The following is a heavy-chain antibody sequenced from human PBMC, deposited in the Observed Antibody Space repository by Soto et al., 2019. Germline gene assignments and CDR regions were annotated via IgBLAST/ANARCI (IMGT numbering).Heavy chain of an antibody. CDR3: ARELGDSSVYGRFYYGMDV. CDR2: IIPIFGTA. CDR1: GGTFSSYA. J-gene: IGHJ6*02. Sequence: SVKVSCKASGGTFSSYAISWVRQAPGQGLEWMGGIIPIFGTANYAQKFQGRVTITADESTSTAYMELSSLRSEDTAVYYCARELGDSSVYGRFYYGMDVWGQGTTVTVSS. D-gene: IGHD3-22*01. V-gene: IGHV1-69*13.